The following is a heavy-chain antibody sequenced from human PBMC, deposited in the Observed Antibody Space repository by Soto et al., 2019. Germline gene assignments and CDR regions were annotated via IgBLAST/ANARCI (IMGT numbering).Heavy chain of an antibody. J-gene: IGHJ4*02. D-gene: IGHD3-9*01. V-gene: IGHV1-18*01. CDR3: ARDYRSVTYYDILTGYYTFHFDY. Sequence: QVQLVQSGAEVKKPGASVKVSCKASGYTFTSYGISWVRQAPGQGLEWMGWISAYNGNTNYAQKLQGRVTMTTDTSTSNAYMELRSLRSDDTAVYYCARDYRSVTYYDILTGYYTFHFDYWGQGTLVTVSS. CDR1: GYTFTSYG. CDR2: ISAYNGNT.